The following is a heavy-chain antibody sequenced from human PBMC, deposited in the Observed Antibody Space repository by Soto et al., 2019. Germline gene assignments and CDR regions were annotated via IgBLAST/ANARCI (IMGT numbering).Heavy chain of an antibody. J-gene: IGHJ4*02. V-gene: IGHV3-30-3*01. CDR1: GFTFSDYA. CDR3: ARALGEWLGFDS. CDR2: TSYDGGNK. D-gene: IGHD3-16*01. Sequence: GGSLRLSCAASGFTFSDYAMHWVRQAPGKGLEWVALTSYDGGNKYHADSVKGRFTISRDNSKNTLYLQMNSLRAEDTAVYYCARALGEWLGFDSWGQGTLVTVSS.